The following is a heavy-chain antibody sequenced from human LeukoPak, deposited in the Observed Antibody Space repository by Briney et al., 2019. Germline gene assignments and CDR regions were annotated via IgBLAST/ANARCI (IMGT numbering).Heavy chain of an antibody. Sequence: SENLSLTCTVSGGSISSYYWSWIRQPPGKGLEWIGYIYYSGSTNDNPSLKSRVTISVDTSKNQFSLKLSSVTAADTAVYYCASTRYSSGWTRSFDYWGQGTLVTVSS. D-gene: IGHD6-19*01. CDR1: GGSISSYY. CDR3: ASTRYSSGWTRSFDY. CDR2: IYYSGST. V-gene: IGHV4-59*01. J-gene: IGHJ4*02.